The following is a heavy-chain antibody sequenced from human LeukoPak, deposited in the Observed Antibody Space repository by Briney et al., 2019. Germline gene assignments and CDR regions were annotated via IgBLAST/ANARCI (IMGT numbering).Heavy chain of an antibody. CDR1: GFTFRIHA. J-gene: IGHJ4*02. CDR3: AKDATPGNSVYDHFDY. CDR2: IGSGDDL. Sequence: SGGSLRLSCAASGFTFRIHAMSWVRQAPGKGLERVSTIGSGDDLHYADSVKGRFTVSRDDPQNTLYLQMNSLRAEDAAIYYCAKDATPGNSVYDHFDYWGQGTLVTVSS. V-gene: IGHV3-23*01. D-gene: IGHD5/OR15-5a*01.